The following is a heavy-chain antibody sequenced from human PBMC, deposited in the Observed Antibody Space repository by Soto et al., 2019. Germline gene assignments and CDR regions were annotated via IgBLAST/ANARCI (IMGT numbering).Heavy chain of an antibody. Sequence: PSETLSLTCTVSGGSISSSSYYWGWIRQPPGKGLEWIGSIYYSGSTYYNPSLKSRVTISVDTSKNQFSLKLSSVTAADTAVYYCARLEAHCISTSCSRGIDYWGQGTLVTVSS. J-gene: IGHJ4*02. D-gene: IGHD2-2*01. V-gene: IGHV4-39*01. CDR2: IYYSGST. CDR3: ARLEAHCISTSCSRGIDY. CDR1: GGSISSSSYY.